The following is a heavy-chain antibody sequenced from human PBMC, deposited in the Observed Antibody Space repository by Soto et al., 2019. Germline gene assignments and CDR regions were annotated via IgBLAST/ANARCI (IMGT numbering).Heavy chain of an antibody. V-gene: IGHV4-39*01. CDR2: IYYSGST. CDR1: GGSISSSSYY. Sequence: PSETLSLTCTVSGGSISSSSYYWGWIRQPPGKGLEWIGSIYYSGSTYYNPSLKSRVTISVDTSKNQFSLKLSSVTAADTAVYYCASCEGVPAAKHNWFDPWGQGTLVTVSS. CDR3: ASCEGVPAAKHNWFDP. J-gene: IGHJ5*02. D-gene: IGHD2-2*01.